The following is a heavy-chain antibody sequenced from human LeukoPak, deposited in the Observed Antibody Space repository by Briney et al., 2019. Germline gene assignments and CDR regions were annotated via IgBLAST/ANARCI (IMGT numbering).Heavy chain of an antibody. J-gene: IGHJ4*02. CDR3: VRSYYLDRSGYYGGNFEY. Sequence: PGRSLRLSCAASGFSFSNYGMHWVRQAPGKGLEWVALLVYDGFYKYYADSVKGRFTISRDDSTNTVYLHLSSLRAEDTAVYYCVRSYYLDRSGYYGGNFEYWGQGTLVTVSS. V-gene: IGHV3-30*03. D-gene: IGHD3-22*01. CDR2: LVYDGFYK. CDR1: GFSFSNYG.